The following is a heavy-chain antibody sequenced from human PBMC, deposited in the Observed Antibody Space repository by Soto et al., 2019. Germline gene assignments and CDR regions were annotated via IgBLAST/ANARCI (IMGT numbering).Heavy chain of an antibody. V-gene: IGHV4-39*01. J-gene: IGHJ3*02. CDR1: GGSISSSSYY. D-gene: IGHD3-22*01. CDR3: ARHAGNMIVVVRLGDAFDI. CDR2: IYYSGST. Sequence: QLQLQESGPGLVKPSETLSLTCTVSGGSISSSSYYWGWIRQPPGKGREWIGSIYYSGSTYYNPSLKSRVTISVDTSKSQFSLKLSSVTAADTAVYYCARHAGNMIVVVRLGDAFDIWGQGTMVTVSS.